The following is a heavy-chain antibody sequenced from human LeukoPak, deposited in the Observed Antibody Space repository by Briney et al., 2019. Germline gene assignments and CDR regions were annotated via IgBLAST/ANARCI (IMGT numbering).Heavy chain of an antibody. J-gene: IGHJ4*02. CDR1: GFTFSSYG. CDR2: IRYDGSNK. CDR3: AKDLYDILTGSLTPPGY. V-gene: IGHV3-30*02. D-gene: IGHD3-9*01. Sequence: GGSLRLSCAASGFTFSSYGMHWVRQAPGKGLEWVAFIRYDGSNKYYADSVKGRFTISRDNSKNTLYLQTNSLRAEDTAVYYCAKDLYDILTGSLTPPGYWGQGTLVTVSS.